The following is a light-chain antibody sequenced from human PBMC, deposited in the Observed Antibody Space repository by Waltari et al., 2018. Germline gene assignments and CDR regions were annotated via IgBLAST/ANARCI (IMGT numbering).Light chain of an antibody. CDR1: SSDVGAYTY. CDR3: SSYISSSTLEL. Sequence: QSALTQPASVSGSPGQSITISCTGTSSDVGAYTYVSWYQQHPGKAPKLMIFDVSIRPSGVSNRFSGSKSGNTASLTSSGLQAEDEADYYCSSYISSSTLELFGGGTSLTVL. V-gene: IGLV2-14*03. J-gene: IGLJ2*01. CDR2: DVS.